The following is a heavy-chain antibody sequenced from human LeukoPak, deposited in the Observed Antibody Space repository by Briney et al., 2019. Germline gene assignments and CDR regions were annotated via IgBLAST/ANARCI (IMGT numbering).Heavy chain of an antibody. Sequence: PGRSLRLSCAASGITLSSYSMNWVRQAPGKGLEWVSYISSSSTTIYYADSVKGRFTISRDNAKNSLYLQMNSLRDDDTAVYYCASATGDYWGQGTLVTVSS. D-gene: IGHD1-1*01. CDR2: ISSSSTTI. CDR1: GITLSSYS. CDR3: ASATGDY. J-gene: IGHJ4*02. V-gene: IGHV3-48*02.